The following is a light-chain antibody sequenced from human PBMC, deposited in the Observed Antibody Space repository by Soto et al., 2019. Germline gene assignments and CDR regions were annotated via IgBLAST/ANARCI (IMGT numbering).Light chain of an antibody. V-gene: IGKV1-39*01. CDR3: QQSNSITWT. Sequence: IQMTQSPSSLSASVGDRVTITCRASQGISTYLNWYQQKPGKAPKVLIYAASSLQSGAPSRFSGSGSETDFTLTISSLQPEDFATYSCQQSNSITWTFGQGTKVDIK. J-gene: IGKJ1*01. CDR1: QGISTY. CDR2: AAS.